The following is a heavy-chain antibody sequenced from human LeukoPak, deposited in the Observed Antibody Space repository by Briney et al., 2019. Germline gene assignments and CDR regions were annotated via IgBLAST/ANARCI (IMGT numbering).Heavy chain of an antibody. CDR2: IYSGGST. CDR3: ARGRWDYGSGFWYFDL. Sequence: GGSLRLSCAASGFTVSSNYMSWVRQAPGKGLEWVSVIYSGGSTYYADSVKGRFTISRDNSKNTLYLQMNSLRGEDTAVYYCARGRWDYGSGFWYFDLWGRGTLVTVSS. V-gene: IGHV3-53*01. J-gene: IGHJ2*01. D-gene: IGHD3-10*01. CDR1: GFTVSSNY.